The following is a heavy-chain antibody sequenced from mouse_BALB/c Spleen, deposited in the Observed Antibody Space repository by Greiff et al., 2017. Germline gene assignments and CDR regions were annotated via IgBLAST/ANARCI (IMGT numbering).Heavy chain of an antibody. CDR3: ARLDYGNVFDY. J-gene: IGHJ2*01. Sequence: QVQLQQSGAELVRPGVSVKISCKGSGYTFTDYAMHWVKQSHAKSLEWIGVISTYYGDASYNQKFKGKATMTVDKSSSTAYMELARLTSEDSAIYYCARLDYGNVFDYWGQGTTLTVSS. CDR1: GYTFTDYA. D-gene: IGHD2-1*01. CDR2: ISTYYGDA. V-gene: IGHV1S137*01.